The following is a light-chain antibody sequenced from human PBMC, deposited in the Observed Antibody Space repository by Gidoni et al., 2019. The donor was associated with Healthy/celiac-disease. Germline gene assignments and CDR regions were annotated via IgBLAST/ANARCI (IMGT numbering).Light chain of an antibody. CDR1: SSDVGVYNY. V-gene: IGLV2-14*01. CDR3: SSYTSSSTLA. J-gene: IGLJ2*01. CDR2: DVI. Sequence: QSALTQPASVSGSPGQSITISCTGTSSDVGVYNYVSWYQQHPGNAPKLMIYDVINRPSGVSNRFSGSKSGNTASLTISGLQAEDEADYYCSSYTSSSTLAFGGGTKLTV.